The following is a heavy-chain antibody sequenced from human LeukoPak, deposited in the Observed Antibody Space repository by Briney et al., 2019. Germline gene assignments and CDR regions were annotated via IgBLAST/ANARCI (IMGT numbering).Heavy chain of an antibody. CDR1: GFTFSSYS. CDR3: AREEVGATPGDY. D-gene: IGHD1-26*01. Sequence: PGGSLRLSCAASGFTFSSYSMNWVRQAPGKGLEWVSSISSSSSYIYYADSVKGRFTISRDNAKNSLYLQMNSLRAEDTAVYYCAREEVGATPGDYWGQGTLVTVSS. V-gene: IGHV3-21*01. CDR2: ISSSSSYI. J-gene: IGHJ4*02.